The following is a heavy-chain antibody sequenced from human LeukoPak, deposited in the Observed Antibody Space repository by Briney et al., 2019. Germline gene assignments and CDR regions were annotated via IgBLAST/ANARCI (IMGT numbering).Heavy chain of an antibody. J-gene: IGHJ3*02. D-gene: IGHD1-26*01. Sequence: SETLSLTCTVSGGSISSYYWSWIRQPPGKGLEWIGYIYYSGSTNYNPSLKSRVTISVDTSKNQFSLKLSSVTAADTAVYYRARDGQRSYYVGDDAFDIWGQGTMVTVSS. CDR3: ARDGQRSYYVGDDAFDI. V-gene: IGHV4-59*01. CDR2: IYYSGST. CDR1: GGSISSYY.